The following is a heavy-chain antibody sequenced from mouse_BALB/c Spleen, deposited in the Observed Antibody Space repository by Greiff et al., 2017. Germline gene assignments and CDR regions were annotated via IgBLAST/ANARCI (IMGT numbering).Heavy chain of an antibody. Sequence: EVMLVESGGGLVKPGGSLKLSCAASGFTFSDYYMYWVRQTPEKRLEWVATISDGGSYTYYPDSVKGRFTISRDNAKNNLYLQMSSLKSEDTAMYYCARGVATEDAMDYWGQGTSVTVSS. CDR2: ISDGGSYT. V-gene: IGHV5-4*02. D-gene: IGHD1-1*02. CDR3: ARGVATEDAMDY. CDR1: GFTFSDYY. J-gene: IGHJ4*01.